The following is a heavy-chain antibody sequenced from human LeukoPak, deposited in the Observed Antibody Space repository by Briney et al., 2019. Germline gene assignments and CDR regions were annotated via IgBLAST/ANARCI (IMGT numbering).Heavy chain of an antibody. CDR2: ISYDGNNK. Sequence: GGSLRLSCAASGFTFGNHGMHWVRQPPGKGLEWVALISYDGNNKYYADSVKGRFTISRDNSKNTLYLQMSSLRDEDTAVYYCAKGLGDSCGYLNNYWGQGTLVTVSS. V-gene: IGHV3-30*18. CDR3: AKGLGDSCGYLNNY. D-gene: IGHD5-18*01. CDR1: GFTFGNHG. J-gene: IGHJ4*02.